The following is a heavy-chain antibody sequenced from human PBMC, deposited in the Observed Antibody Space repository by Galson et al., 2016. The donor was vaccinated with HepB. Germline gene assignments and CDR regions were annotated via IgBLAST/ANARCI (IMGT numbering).Heavy chain of an antibody. CDR2: TYYRSKWYS. CDR1: GDSVSSNSAA. Sequence: CAISGDSVSSNSAAWHWIRQSPSRGLEWLGRTYYRSKWYSDYALSVKSRMSLNADTSNNQFSLQLSSVTPEYADVYYCASSHTSNWLRFWGQGTLVSVSS. CDR3: ASSHTSNWLRF. D-gene: IGHD6-13*01. V-gene: IGHV6-1*01. J-gene: IGHJ4*02.